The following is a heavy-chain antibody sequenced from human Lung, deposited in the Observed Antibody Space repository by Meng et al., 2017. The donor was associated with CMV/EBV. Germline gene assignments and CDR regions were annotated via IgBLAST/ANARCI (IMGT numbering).Heavy chain of an antibody. CDR2: IRFDGSK. CDR3: AKEGGLPGTIFVAFDM. D-gene: IGHD3-9*01. CDR1: GFTVSSNY. J-gene: IGHJ3*02. V-gene: IGHV3-30*02. Sequence: GGSLRLSCAASGFTVSSNYMSWVRQAPGKGLEWVAFIRFDGSKYYLDSVKGRFTISRDSSKNTVYLQMDSLRAEDTAVYHCAKEGGLPGTIFVAFDMWGQGTMVTVSS.